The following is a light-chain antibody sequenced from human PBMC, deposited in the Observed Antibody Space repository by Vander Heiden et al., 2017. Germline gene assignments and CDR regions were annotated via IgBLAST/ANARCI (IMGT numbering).Light chain of an antibody. CDR3: QQFNSYPS. J-gene: IGKJ5*01. Sequence: AIQLTQSPSSLSASVGDRVTITCRASQGISSALAWYQQKPGKAPKLLIYDASSLDSGVPSRFSGSGSGTDFTLTISSLQPEDFATYYCQQFNSYPSFGQGTRLEIK. V-gene: IGKV1-13*02. CDR2: DAS. CDR1: QGISSA.